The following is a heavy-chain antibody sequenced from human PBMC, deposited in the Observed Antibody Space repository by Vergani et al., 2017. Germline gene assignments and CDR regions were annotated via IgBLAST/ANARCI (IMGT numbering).Heavy chain of an antibody. J-gene: IGHJ4*02. Sequence: EVQLVEPGGGLVKPGGSLRLPCAASGFTVSSNYMSWVRQAPGKGLEWVSVIYSGGSTYYADSVNGRFTISRDNSKNTLYLQMNSLSAEDTAVYYCARLRIQQPGYWGQGTLVTVSS. V-gene: IGHV3-66*02. D-gene: IGHD5-18*01. CDR2: IYSGGST. CDR1: GFTVSSNY. CDR3: ARLRIQQPGY.